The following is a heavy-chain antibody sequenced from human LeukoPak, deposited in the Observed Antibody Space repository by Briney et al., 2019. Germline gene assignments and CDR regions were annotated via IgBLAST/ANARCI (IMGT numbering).Heavy chain of an antibody. CDR3: ARGDYGYYYMDV. CDR1: GDSISGFY. Sequence: SETLSLTCTVSGDSISGFYWSWIRQPPGKGLEWIGYIYYSGSTNYNPSLKSRVAISVDTSKNQFSLKLSSVTAADTAVYYCARGDYGYYYMDVWGKGTTVTISS. CDR2: IYYSGST. V-gene: IGHV4-59*01. D-gene: IGHD3-16*01. J-gene: IGHJ6*03.